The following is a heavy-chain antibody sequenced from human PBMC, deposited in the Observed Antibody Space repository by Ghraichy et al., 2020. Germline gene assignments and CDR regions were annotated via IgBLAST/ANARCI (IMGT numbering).Heavy chain of an antibody. D-gene: IGHD3-10*01. J-gene: IGHJ4*02. V-gene: IGHV3-21*01. CDR3: GADY. CDR2: ISSSSNNI. Sequence: GGSLRLSCVASGFTFSSSSMNWVRQAPGKGLEWVSFISSSSNNIYYADSVRGRFTISRDNAKNSLYLQMDSLTVEDTAVYYCGADYWGQGALVTVSS. CDR1: GFTFSSSS.